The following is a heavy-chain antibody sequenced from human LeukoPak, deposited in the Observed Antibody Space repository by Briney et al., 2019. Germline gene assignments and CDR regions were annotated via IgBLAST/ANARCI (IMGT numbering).Heavy chain of an antibody. Sequence: ASVKVSCKASGYTFTGYYMHWVRQAPGQGLEWMGWINPNSGGTNYAQKFQGRVTMTRDTSISTAYMELSRLRSDDTAVYYCARDRGVLRFLEWLFDHWGQGTLVTVSS. CDR2: INPNSGGT. V-gene: IGHV1-2*02. D-gene: IGHD3-3*01. CDR3: ARDRGVLRFLEWLFDH. J-gene: IGHJ4*02. CDR1: GYTFTGYY.